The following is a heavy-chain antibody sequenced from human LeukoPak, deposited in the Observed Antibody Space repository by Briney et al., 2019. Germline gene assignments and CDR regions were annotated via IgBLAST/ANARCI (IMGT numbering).Heavy chain of an antibody. CDR1: GYTFTDYY. Sequence: ASVKVSCKASGYTFTDYYMHWVRQAPGQGLEWMGWINPNSGVTNYAQKFQGRVTMTRDTSISTAYMELSRLRSDDTAVYYCARGGYYYDSSGYAFDIWGQGTMVTVSS. J-gene: IGHJ3*02. CDR3: ARGGYYYDSSGYAFDI. CDR2: INPNSGVT. D-gene: IGHD3-22*01. V-gene: IGHV1-2*02.